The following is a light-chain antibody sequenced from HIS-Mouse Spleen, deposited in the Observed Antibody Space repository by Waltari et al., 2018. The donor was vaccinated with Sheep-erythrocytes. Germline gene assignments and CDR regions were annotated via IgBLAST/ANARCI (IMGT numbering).Light chain of an antibody. CDR3: QKYGSSPRT. CDR2: GAT. J-gene: IGKJ1*01. Sequence: IVVTQSPGTLSLSPGERATLSCRASQSVSSSYLAWYQKKPGQAPRLLIYGATSMTTGTPDRCSGSGSETDFTLTMSRLEPEDFAVYYCQKYGSSPRTFGQGTKVAIK. CDR1: QSVSSSY. V-gene: IGKV3-20*01.